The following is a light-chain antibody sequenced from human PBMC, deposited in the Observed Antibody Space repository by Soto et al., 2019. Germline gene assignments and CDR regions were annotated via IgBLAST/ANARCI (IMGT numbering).Light chain of an antibody. V-gene: IGKV1-33*01. Sequence: DVQMTQSPSSLSASVGDRVTITCQASLDLSKYLNWYQQKSGKAPTLLIYDASTLERGVPSRFSGTGSGTEFTLSIDSLQPDDFATYYCQQYHTSSITFGQGTRLEIK. CDR2: DAS. CDR1: LDLSKY. CDR3: QQYHTSSIT. J-gene: IGKJ5*01.